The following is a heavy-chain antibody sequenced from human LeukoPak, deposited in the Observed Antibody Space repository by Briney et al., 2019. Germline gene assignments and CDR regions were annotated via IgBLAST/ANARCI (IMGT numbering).Heavy chain of an antibody. CDR3: TMTSGSLDYLDS. CDR1: GFTFSDHY. CDR2: IRNKAYSYTT. D-gene: IGHD1-26*01. J-gene: IGHJ4*02. V-gene: IGHV3-72*01. Sequence: GGSLRLSCAASGFTFSDHYMDWVRQAPGKGLEWVGRIRNKAYSYTTEYAASAKGRFTISRDDSKNSLHLQMNSLKTEDTAVYYCTMTSGSLDYLDSWGQGTLVSVSS.